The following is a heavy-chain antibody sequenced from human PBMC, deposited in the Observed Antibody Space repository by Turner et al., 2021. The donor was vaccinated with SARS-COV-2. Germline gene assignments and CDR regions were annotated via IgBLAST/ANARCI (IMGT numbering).Heavy chain of an antibody. CDR1: GGSLSGYS. CDR3: ARGDDPRKSGVV. Sequence: QVQLQQWGAGPLKPSETLSLICAVNGGSLSGYSWTGLGQAPGEGLEGIGEVHTYGTTYYNPSLKSRVSMSVDTSKNQFSLKRNSVTAADTAFYYCARGDDPRKSGVVWGQGTLVTVSS. V-gene: IGHV4-34*01. D-gene: IGHD3-3*01. CDR2: VHTYGTT. J-gene: IGHJ4*02.